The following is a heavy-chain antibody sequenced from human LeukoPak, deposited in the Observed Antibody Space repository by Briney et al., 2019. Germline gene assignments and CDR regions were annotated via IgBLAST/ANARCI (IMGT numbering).Heavy chain of an antibody. Sequence: SETLSLTCTVSGGSISSYYWSWIRQPPGKGLEWIGYIYYSGSTNYNPSLKSRVTISVDTSKNQFSLKLSSVTAADTAVYYCARALYGDYYFDYWGQGTMVTVSS. CDR3: ARALYGDYYFDY. D-gene: IGHD4-17*01. CDR2: IYYSGST. J-gene: IGHJ4*02. CDR1: GGSISSYY. V-gene: IGHV4-59*01.